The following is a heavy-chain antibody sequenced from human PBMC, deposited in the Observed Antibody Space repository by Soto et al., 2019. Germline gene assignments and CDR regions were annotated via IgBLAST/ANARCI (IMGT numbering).Heavy chain of an antibody. CDR2: INPNSGGT. V-gene: IGHV1-2*02. CDR3: ARDPVPPMCTDYRCTWFSNWFDR. D-gene: IGHD3-16*02. Sequence: ASVKLSCKASGYSFTGYYMHWVRQAPGQGLEWMGWINPNSGGTNYAQKFQGRVTLTRDTSISTTYMELSRLRSDDMAVYYFARDPVPPMCTDYRCTWFSNWFDRW. J-gene: IGHJ5*02. CDR1: GYSFTGYY.